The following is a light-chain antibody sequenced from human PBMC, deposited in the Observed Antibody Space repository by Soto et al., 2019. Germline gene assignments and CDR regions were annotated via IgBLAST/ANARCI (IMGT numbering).Light chain of an antibody. CDR2: QDT. Sequence: SYELTQPPSVSVSPGQTASITCSGDELGHKFASWYQQKPGQSPVLVMYQDTKRPSGIPERFSGSNSGNTATLTISGTQAMDEADYYCQAWDSSVVFGGGTKLTVL. CDR3: QAWDSSVV. V-gene: IGLV3-1*01. CDR1: ELGHKF. J-gene: IGLJ2*01.